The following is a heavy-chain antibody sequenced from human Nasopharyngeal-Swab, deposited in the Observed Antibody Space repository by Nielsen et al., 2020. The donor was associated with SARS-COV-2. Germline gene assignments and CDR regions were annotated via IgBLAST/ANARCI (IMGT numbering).Heavy chain of an antibody. J-gene: IGHJ3*02. CDR2: IYYSGST. V-gene: IGHV4-59*01. D-gene: IGHD6-13*01. Sequence: ESLKISCAASGFTFSDYYMSWIRQPPGKGLEWIGYIYYSGSTNYNPSLKSRVTISVDTSKNQFSLKLSSVTAADTAVYYCARDGTDAFDIWGQGTMVTVSS. CDR1: GFTFSDYY. CDR3: ARDGTDAFDI.